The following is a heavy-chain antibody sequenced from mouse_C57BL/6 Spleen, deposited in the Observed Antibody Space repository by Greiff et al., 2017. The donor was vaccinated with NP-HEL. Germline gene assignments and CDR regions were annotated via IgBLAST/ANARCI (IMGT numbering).Heavy chain of an antibody. CDR1: GYTFTDYY. CDR3: ARWGTTVVARGDAMDY. Sequence: EVQLHQSGPELVKPGASVKISCKASGYTFTDYYMNWVKQSHGKSLEWIGDINPNNGGTSYNQKFKGKATLTVDKSSSTAYMELRSLTSEDSAVYYCARWGTTVVARGDAMDYWGQGTSVTVSS. D-gene: IGHD1-1*01. J-gene: IGHJ4*01. CDR2: INPNNGGT. V-gene: IGHV1-26*01.